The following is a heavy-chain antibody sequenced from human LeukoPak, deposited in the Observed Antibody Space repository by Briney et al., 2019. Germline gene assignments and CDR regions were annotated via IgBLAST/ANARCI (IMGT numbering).Heavy chain of an antibody. J-gene: IGHJ6*03. Sequence: SETLSLTCTVSGGSFNSNSYYWGWIRQPPGKGLEWIGSIYYGGVTYYNPSLKSRVTASIDASKNQVSLKLSSVTAADTAVYYCARGGSSSSWHDYYMDIWGKGTTVTVSS. D-gene: IGHD6-13*01. CDR2: IYYGGVT. CDR1: GGSFNSNSYY. V-gene: IGHV4-39*01. CDR3: ARGGSSSSWHDYYMDI.